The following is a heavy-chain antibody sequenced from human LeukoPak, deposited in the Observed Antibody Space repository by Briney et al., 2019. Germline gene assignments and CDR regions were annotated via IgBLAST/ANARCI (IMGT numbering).Heavy chain of an antibody. D-gene: IGHD2-2*01. V-gene: IGHV3-23*01. CDR1: GFTFSNYA. CDR3: AKTSGISWYPLDY. CDR2: ISGSGGST. J-gene: IGHJ4*02. Sequence: PGGSLRLSCAASGFTFSNYAMNWVRQAPGKGLEWVSAISGSGGSTYYGDSVKGRFTISRDNSKNTLYLQMNSLRAEDTAVYYCAKTSGISWYPLDYWGQGTLVTVSS.